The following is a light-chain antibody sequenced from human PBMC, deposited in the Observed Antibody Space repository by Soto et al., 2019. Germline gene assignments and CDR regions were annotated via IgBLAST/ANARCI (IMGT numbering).Light chain of an antibody. CDR3: SSYTSSSTRGGV. CDR1: SSDVGGYNY. J-gene: IGLJ1*01. CDR2: DVS. V-gene: IGLV2-14*01. Sequence: SALTQPASVSGSPGQSITISCTGTSSDVGGYNYVSWYQQHPGKAPKLMIYDVSNRPSGVSNRFSGSKSGNTASLTISGLLAEDEADYYCSSYTSSSTRGGVFGTRTKLTVL.